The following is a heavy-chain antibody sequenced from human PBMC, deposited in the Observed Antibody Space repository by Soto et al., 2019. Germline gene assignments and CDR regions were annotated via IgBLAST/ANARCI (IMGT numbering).Heavy chain of an antibody. Sequence: EVQLLESGGGLVQPGESLRLSCAASGFTFSSYAMSWVRQAPGKGLEWVSVISGSDASTSYADSVKGRFTISRDNSKNTLYLQMNSLRAEDTAVYYCAKRSSSATFDYWGQGTLVTVSS. J-gene: IGHJ4*02. D-gene: IGHD6-6*01. CDR2: ISGSDAST. CDR3: AKRSSSATFDY. V-gene: IGHV3-23*01. CDR1: GFTFSSYA.